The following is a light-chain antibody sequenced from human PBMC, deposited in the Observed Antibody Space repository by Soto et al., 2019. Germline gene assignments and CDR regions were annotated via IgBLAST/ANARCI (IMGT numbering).Light chain of an antibody. CDR1: SSDVGGYNY. Sequence: QSALTQPASVSGSPGQSITISCTGTSSDVGGYNYVSWYQQHPGKAPKLMIYDVSNRPSGVSNRFSGSKSGNTASLTISGLQAEDEDDYLCSSYRSRSTLVFGGGTKLTVL. J-gene: IGLJ2*01. CDR2: DVS. V-gene: IGLV2-14*01. CDR3: SSYRSRSTLV.